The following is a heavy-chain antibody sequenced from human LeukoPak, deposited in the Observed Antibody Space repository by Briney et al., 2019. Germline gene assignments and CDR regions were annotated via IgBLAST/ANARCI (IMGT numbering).Heavy chain of an antibody. J-gene: IGHJ4*02. CDR1: GYTFTSYD. V-gene: IGHV1-8*01. CDR3: ASRIAVAGTVDY. Sequence: GASVKVSCKASGYTFTSYDINWVRQATGQGLEWMGWMNPNSGNTGYAQKFQGRVTMTRNTSISTAYMELSSLRSEDTAVYYCASRIAVAGTVDYWGQGTLVTVSS. D-gene: IGHD6-19*01. CDR2: MNPNSGNT.